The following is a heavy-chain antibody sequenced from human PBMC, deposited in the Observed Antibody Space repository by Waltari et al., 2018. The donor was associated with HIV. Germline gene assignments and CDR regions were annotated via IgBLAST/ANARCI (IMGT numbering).Heavy chain of an antibody. D-gene: IGHD2-15*01. V-gene: IGHV3-9*01. Sequence: EVHLLESGGALVQPGRSLRLSCIVSGFTFDDHAMHWVRQAPGKGLEWVSGISWNGGVTVFADSVKGRFTISRDNAQNSLFLQMDNLRKDDAAFYYCARDRGVTATGFFDYWGQGTLVTVSS. J-gene: IGHJ4*02. CDR1: GFTFDDHA. CDR3: ARDRGVTATGFFDY. CDR2: ISWNGGVT.